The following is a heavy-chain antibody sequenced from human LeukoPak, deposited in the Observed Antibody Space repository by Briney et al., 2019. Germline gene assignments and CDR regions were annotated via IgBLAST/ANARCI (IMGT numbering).Heavy chain of an antibody. CDR1: GLTFSSYD. CDR3: ARGGGLDKYQLQHGWFDP. V-gene: IGHV3-13*01. J-gene: IGHJ5*02. D-gene: IGHD2-2*01. CDR2: IGTAGDT. Sequence: GGSLRLSCAASGLTFSSYDMHWVRQATGKGLEWVSAIGTAGDTYYPGSVKGRFTISRENAKNSLYLQMNSLRAGDTAVYYCARGGGLDKYQLQHGWFDPWGQGTLVTVSP.